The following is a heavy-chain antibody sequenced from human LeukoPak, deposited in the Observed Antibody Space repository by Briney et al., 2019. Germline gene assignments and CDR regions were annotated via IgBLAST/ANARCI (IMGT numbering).Heavy chain of an antibody. Sequence: ASVKVSCKASGYTFTNYVISWVRQAPGQGLEWMGWTHSYNGNTNYAPKLQGRVTMTTDTSTSTAYMELRRLKSDDTAVYYCARGWELDSWGQGTLVTVSS. J-gene: IGHJ4*02. CDR2: THSYNGNT. CDR1: GYTFTNYV. D-gene: IGHD1-26*01. V-gene: IGHV1-18*01. CDR3: ARGWELDS.